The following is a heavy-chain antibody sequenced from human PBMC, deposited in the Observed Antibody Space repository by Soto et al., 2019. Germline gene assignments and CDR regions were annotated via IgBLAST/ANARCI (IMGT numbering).Heavy chain of an antibody. V-gene: IGHV1-69*02. J-gene: IGHJ4*02. CDR1: GGTFSSYT. D-gene: IGHD3-10*01. CDR2: IIPILGIA. CDR3: ARAGGATLWSDY. Sequence: QVQLVQSGAEVKKPGSSVKVSCKASGGTFSSYTISWVRQAPGQGLEWMGRIIPILGIANYAQKFQGRVTITADKSTSTAYMELSSLRSEDTAVYYCARAGGATLWSDYWGQGTLVTVSS.